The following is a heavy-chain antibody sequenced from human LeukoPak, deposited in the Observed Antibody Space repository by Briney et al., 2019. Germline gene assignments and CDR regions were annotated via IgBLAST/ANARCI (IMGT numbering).Heavy chain of an antibody. Sequence: GGSLRLSCAASGFTFSSYGMHWVREAPGKGLEWGAGISYDGSNKYYSASVKGRFTISRDNSKNTLYLQMNSLRAEDTAVYYCARWYYYETSGLYYGSFDNWGQGTLVTVSS. J-gene: IGHJ5*02. CDR1: GFTFSSYG. D-gene: IGHD3-22*01. CDR3: ARWYYYETSGLYYGSFDN. CDR2: ISYDGSNK. V-gene: IGHV3-30*03.